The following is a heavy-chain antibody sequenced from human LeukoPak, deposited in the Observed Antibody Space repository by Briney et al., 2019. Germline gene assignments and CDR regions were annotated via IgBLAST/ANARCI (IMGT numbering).Heavy chain of an antibody. Sequence: APVKVSCKASGYTFTSYGISWVRQAPGQGLEWMGWIGAYNGNTNYAQKLQGRVTMTTDTSTSTAYMELRSLRSDDTAVYYCARAIVVVPAAAGMDVWGQGTTVTVSS. J-gene: IGHJ6*02. V-gene: IGHV1-18*01. CDR1: GYTFTSYG. D-gene: IGHD2-2*01. CDR2: IGAYNGNT. CDR3: ARAIVVVPAAAGMDV.